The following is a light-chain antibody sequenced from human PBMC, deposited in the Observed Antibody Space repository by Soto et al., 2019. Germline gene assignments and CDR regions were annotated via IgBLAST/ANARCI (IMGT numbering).Light chain of an antibody. CDR3: QQYYTPAWT. V-gene: IGKV4-1*01. Sequence: DIVMTQSPDSLAVSLGERATINCKSSQSVLSSSDNESYLAWYQQKPGQPPKLLIYWASTRESGVPDRFSGSGSGTDFTLTISSLQAEDVAVYYCQQYYTPAWTFGQGTKVEI. CDR1: QSVLSSSDNESY. CDR2: WAS. J-gene: IGKJ1*01.